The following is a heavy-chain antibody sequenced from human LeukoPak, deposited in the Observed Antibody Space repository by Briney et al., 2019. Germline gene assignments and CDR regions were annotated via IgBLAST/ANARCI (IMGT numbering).Heavy chain of an antibody. CDR3: ARDLSPGGSGQPQHY. CDR1: GGSISSYY. J-gene: IGHJ4*02. CDR2: IYYSGST. D-gene: IGHD3-10*01. V-gene: IGHV4-59*01. Sequence: SETLSLTCTVSGGSISSYYWSWIRQPPGKGLEWIGYIYYSGSTNYNPSLKSRVTISVDTSKNQFSLKLSSVTAADTAVYYCARDLSPGGSGQPQHYWGQGTLVTVSS.